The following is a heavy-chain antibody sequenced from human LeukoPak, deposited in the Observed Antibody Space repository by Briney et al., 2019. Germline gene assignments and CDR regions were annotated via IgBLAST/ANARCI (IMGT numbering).Heavy chain of an antibody. CDR3: ARIRYSGSYFDY. CDR1: GFSLSTSGMC. V-gene: IGHV2-70*11. Sequence: SGPTLVNPTQTLTLTCTFSGFSLSTSGMCVTWIRQPPGKALEWLARIDWDDDKYYSTSLKTRLTISKDTSKNQVVLIMTNMDPVGTATYYCARIRYSGSYFDYWGQGTLVTVSS. D-gene: IGHD1-26*01. J-gene: IGHJ4*02. CDR2: IDWDDDK.